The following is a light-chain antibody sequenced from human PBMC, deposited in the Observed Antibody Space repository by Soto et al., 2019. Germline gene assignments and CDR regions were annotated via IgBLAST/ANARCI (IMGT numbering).Light chain of an antibody. J-gene: IGKJ5*01. CDR2: DAS. V-gene: IGKV3-15*01. Sequence: ETVMTQSASTLSASPGESAPLSCRASQSVSSALAWYQQQPVLPPRLLIYDASTRATGIPARFSGSASGTEFTLTISSLQSEDFAVYYCQQYNNWITFGQGTRLEIK. CDR3: QQYNNWIT. CDR1: QSVSSA.